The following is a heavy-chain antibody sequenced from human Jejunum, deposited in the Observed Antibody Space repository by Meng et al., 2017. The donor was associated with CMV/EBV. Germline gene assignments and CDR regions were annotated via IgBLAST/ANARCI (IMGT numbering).Heavy chain of an antibody. D-gene: IGHD3-3*01. Sequence: FWLSGMRQARGEGVEWVANINVVGCETYYVSSVKGRFTIFSDTGSNSIFMEKINLKSVDTAVYYCSKEEYEYWSDYRRCFDSWGQGTWVTVSS. J-gene: IGHJ4*02. CDR3: SKEEYEYWSDYRRCFDS. CDR2: INVVGCET. V-gene: IGHV3-7*01. CDR1: FW.